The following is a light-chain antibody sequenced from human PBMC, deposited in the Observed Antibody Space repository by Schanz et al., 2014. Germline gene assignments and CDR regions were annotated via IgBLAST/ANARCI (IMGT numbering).Light chain of an antibody. V-gene: IGLV2-14*03. J-gene: IGLJ3*02. Sequence: QSALTQPPSASGSPGQSVTISCTGTSSDIGRYNYVSWYQHHPGKAPKLMIYDVSSRPSGVSNRFSGSKSGNTASLTISGLQAEDEADYYCSSYTSSSTLGVFGGGTKLTVL. CDR1: SSDIGRYNY. CDR3: SSYTSSSTLGV. CDR2: DVS.